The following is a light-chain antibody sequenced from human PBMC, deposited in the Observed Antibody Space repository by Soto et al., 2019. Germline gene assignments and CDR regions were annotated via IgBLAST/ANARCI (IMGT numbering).Light chain of an antibody. CDR2: WAS. CDR1: QTVVYSTSSQSY. J-gene: IGKJ2*01. Sequence: DIVLTQSPDSLAVSLGERAAINCKSSQTVVYSTSSQSYLAWYQQKPGQPPKLLIYWASTRESGVPDRFIGSGSETDFTLTINNLQAEDVAVYFCQQYYDTPYTFGQGTKLVMK. V-gene: IGKV4-1*01. CDR3: QQYYDTPYT.